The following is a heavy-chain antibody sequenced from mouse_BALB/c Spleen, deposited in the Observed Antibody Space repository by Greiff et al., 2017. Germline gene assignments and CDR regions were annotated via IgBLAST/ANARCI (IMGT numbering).Heavy chain of an antibody. Sequence: EVKLQESGPELVKPGASVKMSCKASGYTFTSYVMHWVKQKPGQGLEWIGYINPYNDGTKYNEKFKGKATLTSDKSSSTAYMELSSLTSEDSAVYYGARWGYGKGMDYWGQGTSVTVSA. CDR3: ARWGYGKGMDY. CDR1: GYTFTSYV. CDR2: INPYNDGT. J-gene: IGHJ4*01. D-gene: IGHD2-10*02. V-gene: IGHV1-14*01.